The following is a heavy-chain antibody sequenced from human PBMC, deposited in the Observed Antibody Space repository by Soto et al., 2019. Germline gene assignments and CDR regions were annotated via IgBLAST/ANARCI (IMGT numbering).Heavy chain of an antibody. V-gene: IGHV3-30-3*01. CDR3: AGGGGSYYPDY. D-gene: IGHD1-26*01. CDR2: ISYDGSNK. CDR1: GFTFSSYA. Sequence: QVQLVESGGGVVQPGRSLRLSCAASGFTFSSYAMHWVRQAPGKGLEWVAVISYDGSNKYYADSVKGRFTISRDNSKNTLYLQMTGLRAGDRAVYYCAGGGGSYYPDYWGQGTLVTVSS. J-gene: IGHJ4*02.